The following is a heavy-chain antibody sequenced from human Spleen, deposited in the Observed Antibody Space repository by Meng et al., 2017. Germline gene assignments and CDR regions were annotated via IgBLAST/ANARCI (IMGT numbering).Heavy chain of an antibody. J-gene: IGHJ4*02. CDR3: ARAYRERSSIHYVDY. D-gene: IGHD6-19*01. V-gene: IGHV3-11*01. Sequence: GESLKISCAASEFIFSDYYISWIRQAPGKGLEWVSYITLSGGGTYYADSVKSRFTISSDNARNSQYLQMDSLRAEATVLYCGARAYRERSSIHYVDYWGQGTRVTVSS. CDR2: ITLSGGGT. CDR1: EFIFSDYY.